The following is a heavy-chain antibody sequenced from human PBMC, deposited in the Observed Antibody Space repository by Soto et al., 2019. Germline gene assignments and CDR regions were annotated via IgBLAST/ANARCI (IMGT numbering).Heavy chain of an antibody. CDR1: GGTFSSYA. D-gene: IGHD3-10*01. CDR3: ARGGSGRYYYGSGSSYNRYYYGMDV. CDR2: IIPIFGTA. V-gene: IGHV1-69*13. J-gene: IGHJ6*02. Sequence: SVKVSCKASGGTFSSYAISWVRQAPGQGLEWMGGIIPIFGTANYAQKFQGRVTITADESTSTAYMELSSLRSEDTAVYYCARGGSGRYYYGSGSSYNRYYYGMDVSGQGTTATVYS.